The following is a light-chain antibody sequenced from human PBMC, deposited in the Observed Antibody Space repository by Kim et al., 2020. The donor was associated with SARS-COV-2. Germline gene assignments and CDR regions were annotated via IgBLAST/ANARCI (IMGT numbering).Light chain of an antibody. CDR2: DVK. CDR3: SSYTGSSTSV. J-gene: IGLJ1*01. V-gene: IGLV2-14*03. CDR1: NNDVGGYNY. Sequence: GQSITISCTGTNNDVGGYNYVSWYQQHPGKAPMLLIYDVKRRPSGVSDRFSGSKSGYTASLTISGLQPEDEADYYCSSYTGSSTSVFGSGTKVTVL.